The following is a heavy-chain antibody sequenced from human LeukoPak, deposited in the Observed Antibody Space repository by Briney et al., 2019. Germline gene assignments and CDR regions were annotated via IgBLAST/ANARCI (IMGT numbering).Heavy chain of an antibody. D-gene: IGHD3-22*01. CDR2: IWYDGSNK. CDR1: GFTFSTYA. V-gene: IGHV3-33*01. J-gene: IGHJ4*02. Sequence: PGGSLRLSCAASGFTFSTYAMHWVRQAPGKGLQWVAAIWYDGSNKYYPDSVKGRFTISRDNSKNTLYLQMNSLRADDTAVYYCAPEGSSGYSYWGQGTLVTVSS. CDR3: APEGSSGYSY.